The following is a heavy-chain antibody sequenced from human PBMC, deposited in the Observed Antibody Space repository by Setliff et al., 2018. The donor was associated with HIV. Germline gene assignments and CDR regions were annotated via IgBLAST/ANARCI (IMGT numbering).Heavy chain of an antibody. J-gene: IGHJ4*02. Sequence: SVKVSCKASGYTFTSYDISWVRQAPGQGLEWMGGIIPIFDIASSAQKFQGRVTITADESTSTAYMELSSLRSEDTAVYYCAREVRQGPAMVNYFDYWGQGTLVTVSS. D-gene: IGHD5-18*01. CDR2: IIPIFDIA. V-gene: IGHV1-69*13. CDR3: AREVRQGPAMVNYFDY. CDR1: GYTFTSYD.